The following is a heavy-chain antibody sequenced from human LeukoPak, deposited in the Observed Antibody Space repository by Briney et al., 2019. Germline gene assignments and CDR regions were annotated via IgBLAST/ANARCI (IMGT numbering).Heavy chain of an antibody. V-gene: IGHV1-2*02. Sequence: ASVKVSCKASGYTFTGYYMHWVRQAPGQGLEWMGWINPNSGGTNYAQKFQGRVTMTRDTSISTAYMELSRLRSDDTALYYCARNGRFGYYYYYMDVWGKGTTVTISS. CDR2: INPNSGGT. CDR3: ARNGRFGYYYYYMDV. D-gene: IGHD3-10*01. CDR1: GYTFTGYY. J-gene: IGHJ6*03.